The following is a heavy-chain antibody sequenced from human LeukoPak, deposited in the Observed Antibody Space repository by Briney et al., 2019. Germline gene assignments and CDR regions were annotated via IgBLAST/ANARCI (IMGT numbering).Heavy chain of an antibody. CDR1: GFIFSTYS. CDR2: ISTSSSTI. Sequence: GGSLRLSCAASGFIFSTYSMNWVRQAPGKGLEWISYISTSSSTISYADSVQGRFTISSDIVKNSLYLQMNSLRAEDTAVYYCARDHHYSFEYWGQGTLVTVSS. CDR3: ARDHHYSFEY. D-gene: IGHD2-21*01. J-gene: IGHJ4*02. V-gene: IGHV3-48*01.